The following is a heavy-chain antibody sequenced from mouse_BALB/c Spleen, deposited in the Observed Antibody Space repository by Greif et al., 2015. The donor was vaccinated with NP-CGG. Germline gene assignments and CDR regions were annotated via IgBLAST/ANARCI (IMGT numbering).Heavy chain of an antibody. CDR1: GYTFTSYW. J-gene: IGHJ4*01. D-gene: IGHD3-1*01. Sequence: VQLQQSGAELAKPGASVKMSCKASGYTFTSYWMHWVKQRPGQGLEWIGYINPSTGYTEYNQKFKDKATLTADKSSSTAYMQLSSLTSEDSAVYYCARSRLALHYYAMDYWGQGTSVTVSS. CDR2: INPSTGYT. V-gene: IGHV1-7*01. CDR3: ARSRLALHYYAMDY.